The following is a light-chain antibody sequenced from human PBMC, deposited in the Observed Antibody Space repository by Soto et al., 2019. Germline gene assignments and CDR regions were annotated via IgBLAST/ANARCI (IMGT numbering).Light chain of an antibody. Sequence: QSVLTQPASVSGSPGQSITISCTGTSTDVGGYNYVSWYQQHPGKAPKLMISDVSNRPSGVSIRSSGSKSGNTASLTISGLQAEDEADYYSNSYSSSTALYLFGTGTKVTVL. CDR1: STDVGGYNY. J-gene: IGLJ1*01. V-gene: IGLV2-14*01. CDR2: DVS. CDR3: NSYSSSTALYL.